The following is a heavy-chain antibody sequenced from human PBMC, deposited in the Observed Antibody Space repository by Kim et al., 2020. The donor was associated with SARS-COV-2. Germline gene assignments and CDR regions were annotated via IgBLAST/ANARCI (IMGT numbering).Heavy chain of an antibody. CDR1: GGTFSSYA. V-gene: IGHV1-69*13. CDR3: ARSERGYSYGDKVYYYYYYGMDV. Sequence: SVKVSYKASGGTFSSYAISWVRQAPGQGLEWMGGIIPIFGTANYAQKFQGRVMITADESTSTAYMELSSLRSEDTAVYYCARSERGYSYGDKVYYYYYYGMDVWGQGTTVTVSS. CDR2: IIPIFGTA. D-gene: IGHD5-18*01. J-gene: IGHJ6*02.